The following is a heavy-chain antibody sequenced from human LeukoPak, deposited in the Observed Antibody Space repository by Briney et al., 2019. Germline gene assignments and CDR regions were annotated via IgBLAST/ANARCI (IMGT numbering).Heavy chain of an antibody. V-gene: IGHV3-23*01. CDR1: GFTFSSYA. Sequence: GGSLRLSCAASGFTFSSYARSWVRQAPGERLEWVSGISGSGGSTYYADSVKGRFTISRDNSKNTLYLQMNSLRAEDTAVYYCAIHTNWSLDYWGQGTLVTVSS. D-gene: IGHD1-1*01. CDR3: AIHTNWSLDY. CDR2: ISGSGGST. J-gene: IGHJ4*02.